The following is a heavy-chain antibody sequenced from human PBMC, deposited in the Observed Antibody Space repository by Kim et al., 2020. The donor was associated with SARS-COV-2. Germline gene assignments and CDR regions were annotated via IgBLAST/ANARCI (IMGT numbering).Heavy chain of an antibody. J-gene: IGHJ4*02. CDR1: GGSISRYY. CDR2: IYYSGST. Sequence: SETLSLTCTVSGGSISRYYWSWIRQPPGKGLEWIGYIYYSGSTNYNPPLKSRVTISVDTSKNQFSLKLSSVTAADTAVYYCARHSPGITIFGVVIMGHFDYWGQGTLVTVSS. D-gene: IGHD3-3*01. CDR3: ARHSPGITIFGVVIMGHFDY. V-gene: IGHV4-59*08.